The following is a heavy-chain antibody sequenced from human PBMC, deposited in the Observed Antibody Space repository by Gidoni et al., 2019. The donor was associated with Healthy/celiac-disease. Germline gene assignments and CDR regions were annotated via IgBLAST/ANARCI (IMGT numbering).Heavy chain of an antibody. J-gene: IGHJ6*04. Sequence: QVQLVQSGAEVKKPGSSVTVSCKASGGTFSSYAISWVRQAPGQGLEWMGGIIPIFGTANYAQKFQGRVTITADKSTSTAYMELSSLRSEDTAVYYCARVTDYDFWSGYTPSGMDVWGKGTTVTVSS. CDR2: IIPIFGTA. D-gene: IGHD3-3*01. V-gene: IGHV1-69*06. CDR3: ARVTDYDFWSGYTPSGMDV. CDR1: GGTFSSYA.